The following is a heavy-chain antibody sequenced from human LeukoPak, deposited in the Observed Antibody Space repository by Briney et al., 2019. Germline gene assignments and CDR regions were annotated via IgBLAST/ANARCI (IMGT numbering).Heavy chain of an antibody. Sequence: LGGSLRLSCAASGFIFNNYWLYWVGQAPGEELEWVATIKHDGSEEHYVDSVRGRFSISRDDAKNSVYLEMNSLRAEDTAVYYCARRLQNSNWYFDYWGQGTLVTVSS. D-gene: IGHD5-18*01. V-gene: IGHV3-7*03. CDR3: ARRLQNSNWYFDY. CDR1: GFIFNNYW. CDR2: IKHDGSEE. J-gene: IGHJ4*02.